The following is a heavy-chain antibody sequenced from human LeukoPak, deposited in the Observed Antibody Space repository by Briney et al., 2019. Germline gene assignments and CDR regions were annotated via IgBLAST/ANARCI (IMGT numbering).Heavy chain of an antibody. V-gene: IGHV4-34*01. CDR2: VNHGGST. CDR3: ARGIGGGYSYGYNWFDP. CDR1: GGSFSGYY. D-gene: IGHD5-18*01. Sequence: SETLSLTCAVYGGSFSGYYWSWIRQPPGKGLEWFGEVNHGGSTNYNPSLKSRVTISVDTSKNQFSLKLSSVTAADTAVYYCARGIGGGYSYGYNWFDPWGQGTLVTVSS. J-gene: IGHJ5*02.